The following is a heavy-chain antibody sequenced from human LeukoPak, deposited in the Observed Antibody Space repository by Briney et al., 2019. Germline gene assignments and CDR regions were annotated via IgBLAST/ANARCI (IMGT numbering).Heavy chain of an antibody. V-gene: IGHV3-30-3*01. CDR1: GFTFSSYA. D-gene: IGHD6-13*01. CDR2: ISYDGSNK. CDR3: ATEEQQLVTNDAFDI. Sequence: GGSLRLSCAASGFTFSSYAMHWVRQAPGKGLEWVAVISYDGSNKYYADSVKGRLTISRDNSKNTLYLQMNSLRAEDTAVYYCATEEQQLVTNDAFDIWGQGTMVTVSS. J-gene: IGHJ3*02.